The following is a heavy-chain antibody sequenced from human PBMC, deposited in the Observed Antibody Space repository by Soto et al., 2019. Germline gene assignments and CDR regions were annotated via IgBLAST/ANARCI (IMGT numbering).Heavy chain of an antibody. CDR1: GFTFSSYW. CDR2: INSDGSST. V-gene: IGHV3-74*01. CDR3: ASPRYSGYDPLFEY. D-gene: IGHD5-12*01. J-gene: IGHJ4*02. Sequence: EVQLVESGGGLVQPGGSPRLSCAASGFTFSSYWMHWVRQAPGKGLVWVSRINSDGSSTSYADSVKGRFTISRDNAKNTLYLQMNSLRAEDTAVYYCASPRYSGYDPLFEYWGQGTLVTVSS.